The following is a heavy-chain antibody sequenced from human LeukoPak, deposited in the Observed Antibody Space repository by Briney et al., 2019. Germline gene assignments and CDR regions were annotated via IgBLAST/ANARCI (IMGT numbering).Heavy chain of an antibody. D-gene: IGHD1-26*01. Sequence: GGSLRLSCAASGFTLSNYWMNWVRQAPGKGLEWVANIKHDGTEKTYVDSVKGRFTISRDDAKNSLYLQMNSLRAEDTALYYCARSPYSGSYGPFDYWGQGTLATVSS. CDR3: ARSPYSGSYGPFDY. CDR2: IKHDGTEK. CDR1: GFTLSNYW. J-gene: IGHJ4*02. V-gene: IGHV3-7*04.